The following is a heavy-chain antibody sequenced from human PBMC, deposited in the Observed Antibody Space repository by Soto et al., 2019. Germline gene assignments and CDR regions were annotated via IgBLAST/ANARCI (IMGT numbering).Heavy chain of an antibody. V-gene: IGHV5-51*01. Sequence: GQSLKSSCTAPGYSFPYYWIGWVRQLPGKGLEWMGIIYPGDSDTKYSPSFQGQVTIRADKSISSVYLLWRSLKAADTAMYYCPKRGQQAGSDQYHDYNMHAWGQGTTVTIAS. CDR2: IYPGDSDT. J-gene: IGHJ6*02. D-gene: IGHD6-13*01. CDR3: PKRGQQAGSDQYHDYNMHA. CDR1: GYSFPYYW.